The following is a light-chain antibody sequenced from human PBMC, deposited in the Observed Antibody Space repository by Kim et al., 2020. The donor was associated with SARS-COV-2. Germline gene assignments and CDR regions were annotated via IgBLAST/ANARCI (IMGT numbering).Light chain of an antibody. V-gene: IGKV1-39*01. CDR2: AAS. Sequence: ASVGDRVTITCRASQSISSHLNWYQQKPGKAPKLLVYAASTLQSAVPSRFSGSGSGTDFTLTISSLQPEDFATYSCQQTYSTPLTFGPGTKVDIK. CDR3: QQTYSTPLT. CDR1: QSISSH. J-gene: IGKJ3*01.